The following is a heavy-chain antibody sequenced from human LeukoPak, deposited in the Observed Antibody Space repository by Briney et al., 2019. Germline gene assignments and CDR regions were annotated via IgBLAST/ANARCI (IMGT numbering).Heavy chain of an antibody. D-gene: IGHD5-12*01. CDR2: IHSGGRT. Sequence: SETLSLTCAVSGASLSSYFWTWVRRPAGEGLEWIGQIHSGGRTNYNPSLRSRVTMSIDTSKSLFSLKLKSVTAADTAVYYCARDWGSITPYYYYGLDVWGQGTTVTVSS. V-gene: IGHV4-4*07. CDR3: ARDWGSITPYYYYGLDV. J-gene: IGHJ6*02. CDR1: GASLSSYF.